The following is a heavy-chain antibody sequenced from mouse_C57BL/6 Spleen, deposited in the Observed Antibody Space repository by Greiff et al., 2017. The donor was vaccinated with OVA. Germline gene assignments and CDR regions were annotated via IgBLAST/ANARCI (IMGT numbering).Heavy chain of an antibody. J-gene: IGHJ4*01. D-gene: IGHD2-2*01. CDR2: ISSGGDYI. CDR3: TRGPLMVTTEGYAMDY. Sequence: EVQLVESGEGLVKPGGSLKLSCAASGFTFSSYAMSWVRQTPEKRLEWVAYISSGGDYIYYADTVKGRFTISRDNARNTLYLQMSSLKSEDTAMYYCTRGPLMVTTEGYAMDYWGQGTSVTVSS. CDR1: GFTFSSYA. V-gene: IGHV5-9-1*02.